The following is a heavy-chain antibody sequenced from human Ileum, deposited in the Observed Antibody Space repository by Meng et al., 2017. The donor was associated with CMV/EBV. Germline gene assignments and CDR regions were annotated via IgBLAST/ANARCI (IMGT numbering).Heavy chain of an antibody. CDR1: GFTFSDSY. V-gene: IGHV3-11*01. CDR2: LSSSGSPI. D-gene: IGHD3-10*01. Sequence: VQLVESGGGGVQPGGSLRLSCAASGFTFSDSYMSWIRQAPGKGLEWVSYLSSSGSPIYYAASVKGRFTISRDNGKNSLYLHMNSLRADDTAVYYCAREIRPIDYWGQGTLVTVSS. J-gene: IGHJ4*02. CDR3: AREIRPIDY.